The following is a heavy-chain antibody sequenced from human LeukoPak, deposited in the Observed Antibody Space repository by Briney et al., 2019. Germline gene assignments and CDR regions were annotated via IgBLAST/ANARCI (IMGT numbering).Heavy chain of an antibody. CDR2: ISGSGGST. CDR3: AKDQVSPGDFWSSGAFDI. J-gene: IGHJ3*02. D-gene: IGHD3-3*01. CDR1: GFTVSSNY. V-gene: IGHV3-23*01. Sequence: GGSLRLSCAASGFTVSSNYMSWVRQAPGKGLEWVSAISGSGGSTYYADSVKGRFTISRDNSKNTLYLQMNSLRAEDTAVYYCAKDQVSPGDFWSSGAFDIWGQGTMVTVSS.